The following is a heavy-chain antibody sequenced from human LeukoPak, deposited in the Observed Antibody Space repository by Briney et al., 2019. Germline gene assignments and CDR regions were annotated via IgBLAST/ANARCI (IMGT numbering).Heavy chain of an antibody. CDR1: GGSISSGDYY. J-gene: IGHJ4*02. D-gene: IGHD3-22*01. Sequence: SETLSLTCTVSGGSISSGDYYWSWIRQPPGKGLEWIGYIYYSGSTYSNPSLKSRVTISVDTSKNQFSLKLSSVTAADTAVYYCAGGAIWYDSSGYYGPIDYWGQGTLVTVSS. V-gene: IGHV4-30-4*08. CDR2: IYYSGST. CDR3: AGGAIWYDSSGYYGPIDY.